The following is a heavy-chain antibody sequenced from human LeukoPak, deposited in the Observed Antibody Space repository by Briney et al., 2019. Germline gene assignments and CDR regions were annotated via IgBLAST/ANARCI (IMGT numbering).Heavy chain of an antibody. J-gene: IGHJ4*02. CDR1: GFTFSNYA. D-gene: IGHD6-13*01. V-gene: IGHV3-23*01. CDR2: ISGSGGST. CDR3: ARDGYEQQQLH. Sequence: GGSLRLSCAASGFTFSNYAMNWVRQPPGKGLEWVSAISGSGGSTYYADSVKGRFTISRDNSKNTLYLQMNSLRAEDTAVYYCARDGYEQQQLHWGQGTLVTVSS.